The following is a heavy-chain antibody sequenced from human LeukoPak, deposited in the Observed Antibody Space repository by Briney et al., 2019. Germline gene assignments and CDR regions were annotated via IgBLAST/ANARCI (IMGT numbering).Heavy chain of an antibody. CDR1: GGTFTDYY. CDR2: INPKSGST. CDR3: ARDGQGSGKTYDY. V-gene: IGHV1-2*02. Sequence: ASVTVSCKASGGTFTDYYMHWVRQAPGQGLEWMGWINPKSGSTNYAQQYQGGVTMTRDTSIRTAYMELSSLRPDDTAVYFCARDGQGSGKTYDYWGQGTLVTVSS. J-gene: IGHJ4*02. D-gene: IGHD1-1*01.